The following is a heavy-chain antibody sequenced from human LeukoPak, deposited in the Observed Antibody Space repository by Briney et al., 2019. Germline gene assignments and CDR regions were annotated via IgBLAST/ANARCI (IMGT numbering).Heavy chain of an antibody. CDR2: ISSSSSYI. V-gene: IGHV3-21*01. Sequence: GSLRLSCAASGFTVSSYSMNWVRQAPGKGLEWVSSISSSSSYIYYADSVKGRFTISRDNAKNSLYLQMNSLRAEDTAVYYCARPNGPVVVPAAINYWGQGTLVTVSS. J-gene: IGHJ4*02. D-gene: IGHD2-2*02. CDR1: GFTVSSYS. CDR3: ARPNGPVVVPAAINY.